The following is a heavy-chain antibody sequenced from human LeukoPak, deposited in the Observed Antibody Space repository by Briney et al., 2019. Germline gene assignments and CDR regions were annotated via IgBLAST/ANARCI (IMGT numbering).Heavy chain of an antibody. J-gene: IGHJ4*02. Sequence: SETLSLTCAVYGVSFSSYYWGWIRQPPGKGLEWIGSIYYSGSTYYNPSLKSRVTISVDTSKNQFSLELSSVTAADTAVYYCARRYHQLGAGFDYWGQGTLVTVSS. CDR1: GVSFSSYY. CDR3: ARRYHQLGAGFDY. V-gene: IGHV4-39*01. CDR2: IYYSGST. D-gene: IGHD7-27*01.